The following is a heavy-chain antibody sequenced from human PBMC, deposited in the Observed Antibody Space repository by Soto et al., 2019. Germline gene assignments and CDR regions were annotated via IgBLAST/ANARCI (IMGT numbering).Heavy chain of an antibody. Sequence: GASVKVSCKASGYSFTDYHIHWVRQAPGQGLEWLGRINPKSGGTSTAQKFQGWVTMTTDTSISTASMEPTRLTSDDTAIYYCARGDSTDCSNGVCSFFYNHDMDVWGQGTTVTVYS. V-gene: IGHV1-2*04. CDR3: ARGDSTDCSNGVCSFFYNHDMDV. J-gene: IGHJ6*02. CDR1: GYSFTDYH. CDR2: INPKSGGT. D-gene: IGHD2-8*01.